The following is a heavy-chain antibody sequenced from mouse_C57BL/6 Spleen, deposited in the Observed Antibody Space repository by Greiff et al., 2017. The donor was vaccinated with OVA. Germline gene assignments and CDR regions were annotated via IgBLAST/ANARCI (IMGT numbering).Heavy chain of an antibody. Sequence: QVHVKQPGAELVKPGASVKMSCKASGYTFTSYWITWVKQRPGQGLEWIGDIYPGSGSTNYNEKFKSKATLTVDTSSSTAYMQLSSLTSEDSAVYYCARNYGSPWYCDVWGTGTTVTVSS. D-gene: IGHD1-1*01. CDR2: IYPGSGST. V-gene: IGHV1-55*01. CDR3: ARNYGSPWYCDV. J-gene: IGHJ1*03. CDR1: GYTFTSYW.